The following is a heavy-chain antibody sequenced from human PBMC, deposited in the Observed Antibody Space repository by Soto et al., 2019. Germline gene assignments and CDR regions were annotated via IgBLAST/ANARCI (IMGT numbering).Heavy chain of an antibody. D-gene: IGHD3-16*02. Sequence: TETLSLNFTVSGVSVRGPPWSWIRQSAAKGLEWIGRIYASGTTNYNPSLKSRVTMSVDTSRNQFSLNVKSVTAADAALYYCVKNYRSDGPGWFDPWGQG. J-gene: IGHJ5*02. CDR2: IYASGTT. V-gene: IGHV4-4*07. CDR3: VKNYRSDGPGWFDP. CDR1: GVSVRGPP.